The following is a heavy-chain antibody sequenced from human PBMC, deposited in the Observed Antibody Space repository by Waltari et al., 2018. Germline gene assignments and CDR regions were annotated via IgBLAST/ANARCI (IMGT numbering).Heavy chain of an antibody. Sequence: EVQLVESGGGLIQPGGSLRLSCAASGFTVSSNSMSWVRQAPGKGLEWVSVIYSGGSTYYADSVEGRFTISRDNSKNTLYLQMNSLRAEDTAVYYCARITTVTRNFGYWGQGTLVTVSS. J-gene: IGHJ4*02. V-gene: IGHV3-53*01. CDR1: GFTVSSNS. CDR2: IYSGGST. CDR3: ARITTVTRNFGY. D-gene: IGHD4-4*01.